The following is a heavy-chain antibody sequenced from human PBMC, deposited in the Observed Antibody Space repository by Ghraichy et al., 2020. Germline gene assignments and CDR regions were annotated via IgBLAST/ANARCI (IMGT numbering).Heavy chain of an antibody. CDR3: ARLVIGGTVAFDI. CDR1: HNAFASSA. D-gene: IGHD4-23*01. V-gene: IGHV1-18*04. J-gene: IGHJ3*02. CDR2: ISGYNGNT. Sequence: ASVKVSCKTSHNAFASSAIHWVRQAPGQGLEWMGWISGYNGNTYYADSLQGRVVMTTDTSTATAFMELRSLKPDDTALYFCARLVIGGTVAFDIWGRGTTGIVS.